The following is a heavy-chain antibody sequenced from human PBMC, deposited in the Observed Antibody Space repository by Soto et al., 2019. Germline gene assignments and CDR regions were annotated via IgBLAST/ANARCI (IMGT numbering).Heavy chain of an antibody. CDR2: IYGGGST. Sequence: EVQLVESGGGLIQPGGSLRLSCAASGFTVSSNYMSWVRQAPGKGLEWVSVIYGGGSTYYADSVKGRFTISRDNSKNTLYLQMNSLRAEDTAVYYCASSSWYPGWYFQHWGQGTLVTVSS. J-gene: IGHJ1*01. V-gene: IGHV3-53*01. CDR1: GFTVSSNY. D-gene: IGHD6-13*01. CDR3: ASSSWYPGWYFQH.